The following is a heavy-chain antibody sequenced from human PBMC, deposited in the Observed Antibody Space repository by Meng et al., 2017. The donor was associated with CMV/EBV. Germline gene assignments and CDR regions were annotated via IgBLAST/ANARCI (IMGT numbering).Heavy chain of an antibody. CDR2: INHSGST. Sequence: SETLSLTCAVYGGSFSGYYWSWIRQPPGKGLEWIGEINHSGSTNYNPSLKSRVTISVDTSKNQFSLKLSSATAADTAVYYCAYYDILTGLRNWGQGTLVTVSS. CDR3: AYYDILTGLRN. D-gene: IGHD3-9*01. V-gene: IGHV4-34*01. CDR1: GGSFSGYY. J-gene: IGHJ4*02.